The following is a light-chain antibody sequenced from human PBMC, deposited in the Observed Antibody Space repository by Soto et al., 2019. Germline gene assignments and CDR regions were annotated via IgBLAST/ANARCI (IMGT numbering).Light chain of an antibody. Sequence: QSVLTKPPSVSGTPGRWLTISYSGRKTELGTNYVYWYQQLPGAAPKLLIYRNNQRPSGVPDRFSGSKSGTSASLAISGLRSEDEAEYHCAGWDDSLSGFYVFGTGTKVTVL. V-gene: IGLV1-47*01. J-gene: IGLJ1*01. CDR2: RNN. CDR3: AGWDDSLSGFYV. CDR1: KTELGTNY.